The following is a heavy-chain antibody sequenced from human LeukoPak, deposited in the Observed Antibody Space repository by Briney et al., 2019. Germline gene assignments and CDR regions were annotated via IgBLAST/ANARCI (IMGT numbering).Heavy chain of an antibody. CDR1: GFTFSSYA. Sequence: PGGSLRLSCAASGFTFSSYAMSWVRQAPGKGLEWVSAISGSGGSTYYADSVKGRFTISRDNSKNTLYLQMNSLRAEDTAVYYCATFTGGYSYGYDYWGQGTLVTVSS. CDR3: ATFTGGYSYGYDY. V-gene: IGHV3-23*01. CDR2: ISGSGGST. J-gene: IGHJ4*02. D-gene: IGHD5-18*01.